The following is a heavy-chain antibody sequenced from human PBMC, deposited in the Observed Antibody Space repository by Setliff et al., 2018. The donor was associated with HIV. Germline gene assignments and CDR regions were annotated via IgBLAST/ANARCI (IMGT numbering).Heavy chain of an antibody. CDR1: GYTFVKFG. V-gene: IGHV1-18*01. J-gene: IGHJ3*01. Sequence: ASVKVSCKTSGYTFVKFGISWVRQAPGQGLEWLGWSSPNVNTKNHHKFEGRITMTTDTPTTTAFMELRSLTSDDTAVYFCAREPPSSNPTLQYAFDLWGQGTMVTVSS. CDR2: SSPNVNT. D-gene: IGHD4-4*01. CDR3: AREPPSSNPTLQYAFDL.